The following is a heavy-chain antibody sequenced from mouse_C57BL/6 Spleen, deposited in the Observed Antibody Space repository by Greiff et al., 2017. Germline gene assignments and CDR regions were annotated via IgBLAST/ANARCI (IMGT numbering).Heavy chain of an antibody. J-gene: IGHJ2*01. CDR3: ARDYYGSSLLDY. Sequence: QVQLKQSGAELVKPGASVKLSCKASGYTFTSYWMHWVKQRPGQGLEWIGMIHPNSGSTNYNEKFKSKATLTVDKSSSTAYMQRSSLTSEDSAVYYCARDYYGSSLLDYWCQGTTLTVSS. V-gene: IGHV1-64*01. CDR2: IHPNSGST. CDR1: GYTFTSYW. D-gene: IGHD1-1*01.